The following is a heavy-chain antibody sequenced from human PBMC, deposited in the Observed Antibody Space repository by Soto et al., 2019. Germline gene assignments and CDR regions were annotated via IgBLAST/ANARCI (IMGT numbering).Heavy chain of an antibody. J-gene: IGHJ5*02. D-gene: IGHD1-26*01. CDR1: GFTFSSYG. CDR2: ISYDGSNK. V-gene: IGHV3-30*18. Sequence: GGSLRLSCAASGFTFSSYGMHWVRQAPGKGLEWVAVISYDGSNKYYADSVKGRFTISRDNSKNTLYLQMNSLRAEDTAVYYCAKDFPSYGSNWFDPWGQGTLVTVSS. CDR3: AKDFPSYGSNWFDP.